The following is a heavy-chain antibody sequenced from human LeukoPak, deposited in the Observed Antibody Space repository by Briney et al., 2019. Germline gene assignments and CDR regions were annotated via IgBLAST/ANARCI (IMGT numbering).Heavy chain of an antibody. CDR2: IYYSGST. V-gene: IGHV4-59*08. Sequence: SETLSLTCTVSGGSISSYYWSWIRQPPGRGLEWIGYIYYSGSTNYNPSLKSRVTISVDTSKNQFSLKLSSVTAADTAVYYCARLVGISGWYYFDYWGQGTLVTVSP. CDR1: GGSISSYY. J-gene: IGHJ4*02. D-gene: IGHD6-19*01. CDR3: ARLVGISGWYYFDY.